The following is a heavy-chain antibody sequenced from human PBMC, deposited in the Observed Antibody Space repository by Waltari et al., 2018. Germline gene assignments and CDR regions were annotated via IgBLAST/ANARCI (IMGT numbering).Heavy chain of an antibody. CDR1: GFGFSAYW. J-gene: IGHJ3*02. CDR3: AFSRGWSSPFGAYDS. Sequence: EVQLVESGGDLVQPGGSLRLSCAASGFGFSAYWMHWVRQVPGKGLFWVSHFKTDGSDANYADSVKGRFTISRDNAKNSLYLEMSSLRVEDTAVYYCAFSRGWSSPFGAYDSWGQGTRVIVSS. V-gene: IGHV3-74*01. CDR2: FKTDGSDA. D-gene: IGHD6-19*01.